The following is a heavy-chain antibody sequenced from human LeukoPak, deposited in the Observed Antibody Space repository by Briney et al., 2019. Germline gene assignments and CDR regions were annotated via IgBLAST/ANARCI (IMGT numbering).Heavy chain of an antibody. CDR3: AKSDGDYDHCFDY. CDR2: ISNGGST. V-gene: IGHV3-66*01. Sequence: PGGSLRLSCAASGFTVSNIYMSWVRQAPGKGLECVSVISNGGSTYYADSVKGRFAISRDNSKNTLYLQMNSLRAEDTAVYYCAKSDGDYDHCFDYWGQGTLVTVSS. D-gene: IGHD4-17*01. J-gene: IGHJ4*02. CDR1: GFTVSNIY.